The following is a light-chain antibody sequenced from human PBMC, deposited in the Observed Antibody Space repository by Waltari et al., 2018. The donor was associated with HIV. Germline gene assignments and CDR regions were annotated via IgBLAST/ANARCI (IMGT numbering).Light chain of an antibody. CDR2: DNE. J-gene: IGLJ3*02. CDR1: SHNIRNHY. CDR3: GTWDTSLGGGV. Sequence: QSLLTSAPSVSAAPAQNVTISCSGRSHNIRNHYLSLYHHRPGAAPKLLIYDNEKRPSVIPVLFSGAKTGTSAALGIIGLQTGDEADYYCGTWDTSLGGGVFGGGTKLTVL. V-gene: IGLV1-51*01.